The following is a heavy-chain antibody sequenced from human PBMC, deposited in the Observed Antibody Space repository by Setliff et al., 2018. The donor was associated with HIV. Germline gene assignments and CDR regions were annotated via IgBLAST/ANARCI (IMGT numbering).Heavy chain of an antibody. D-gene: IGHD3-10*01. J-gene: IGHJ4*02. V-gene: IGHV4-61*08. CDR2: IYYSGST. Sequence: SETLSLTCTVSGGSISSGGYYWSWIRQHPGKDLEWIGYIYYSGSTNYNPSLKSRVTISVDTSKNQFSLKLSHVTAADTAVYYCAGGLHYGLGKFGYWGQGTLVTVSS. CDR3: AGGLHYGLGKFGY. CDR1: GGSISSGGYY.